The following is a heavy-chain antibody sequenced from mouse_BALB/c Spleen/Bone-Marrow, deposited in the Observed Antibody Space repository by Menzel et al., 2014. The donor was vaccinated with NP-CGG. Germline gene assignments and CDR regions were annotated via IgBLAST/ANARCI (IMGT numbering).Heavy chain of an antibody. Sequence: VQLQQSGVELMKPGASMRISCKATGYTFNTYWIEWIKQRPGHGLEWIGEILPGSVSFKFNGGFKGKATFTADTSSNTASIQLSSLTSEDSAVYYCARKGSYGMDHWGQGTSVSVSS. CDR1: GYTFNTYW. CDR3: ARKGSYGMDH. V-gene: IGHV1-9*01. J-gene: IGHJ4*01. CDR2: ILPGSVSF.